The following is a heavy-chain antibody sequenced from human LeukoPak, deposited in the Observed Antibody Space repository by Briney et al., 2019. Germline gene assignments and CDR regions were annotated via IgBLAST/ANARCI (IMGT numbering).Heavy chain of an antibody. CDR1: GDSLSTNNVG. Sequence: SQTLSLTCAISGDSLSTNNVGWNWIRQSPSRGLEWLGGTYYRSKWNYHYAVSVKSRITINPDTSKNQLSLQLNSVTPEDTALYYCARDRAYTGSYYAFDIWGQGTMVTVSS. CDR2: TYYRSKWNY. CDR3: ARDRAYTGSYYAFDI. V-gene: IGHV6-1*01. D-gene: IGHD1-26*01. J-gene: IGHJ3*02.